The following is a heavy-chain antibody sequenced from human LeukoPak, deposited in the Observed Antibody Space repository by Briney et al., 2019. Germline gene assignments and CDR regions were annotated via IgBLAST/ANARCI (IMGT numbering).Heavy chain of an antibody. CDR3: ARDTAMVAVYVFDY. CDR1: GFTFDDYA. CDR2: ISSSSSYI. J-gene: IGHJ4*02. D-gene: IGHD5-18*01. V-gene: IGHV3-21*01. Sequence: PGRSLRLSCAASGFTFDDYAMHWVRQAPGKGLEWVSSISSSSSYIYYADSVKGRFTISRDNAKNSLYLQMNSLRAEDTAVYYCARDTAMVAVYVFDYWGQGTLVTVSS.